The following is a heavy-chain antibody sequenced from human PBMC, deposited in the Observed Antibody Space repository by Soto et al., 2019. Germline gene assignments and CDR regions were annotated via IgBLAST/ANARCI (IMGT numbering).Heavy chain of an antibody. Sequence: QLQLQESGPGLVKPSETLSLTCTVSGGSISSSSYYWGWIRQPPGKGLEWIGSIYYSGSTYYNPSLKSRVTISVDTSKNQFSLKLSSVTAADTAVYYCARPGLRYSNYEGYGMDVWGQGTTVTVSS. CDR1: GGSISSSSYY. CDR2: IYYSGST. V-gene: IGHV4-39*01. CDR3: ARPGLRYSNYEGYGMDV. J-gene: IGHJ6*02. D-gene: IGHD4-4*01.